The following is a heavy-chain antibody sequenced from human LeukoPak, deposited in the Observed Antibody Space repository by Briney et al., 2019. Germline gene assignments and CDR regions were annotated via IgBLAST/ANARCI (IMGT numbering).Heavy chain of an antibody. Sequence: GGSLRLSCAASGFIFSSYAMSWVRQAPGKGLEWVSAISGSGGSTYYADSVKGRFTISRDNSKNTLYLQMNSLRAEDTAVYYCAKGTSIAQSYYYGMDVWGQGTTVTVSS. CDR2: ISGSGGST. V-gene: IGHV3-23*01. D-gene: IGHD6-6*01. J-gene: IGHJ6*02. CDR3: AKGTSIAQSYYYGMDV. CDR1: GFIFSSYA.